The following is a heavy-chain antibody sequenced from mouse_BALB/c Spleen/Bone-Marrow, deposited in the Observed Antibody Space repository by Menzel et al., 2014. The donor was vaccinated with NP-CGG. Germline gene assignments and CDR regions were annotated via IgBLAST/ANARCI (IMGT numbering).Heavy chain of an antibody. Sequence: EVKLVESGGGLVQPGGSLRLSCTTSGFTFTDYYMSWVRQPPGKALEWLVFIRNRANGYTIEYSASVKGRFTISRDNSQNILYLQMNTLRAEDSATYYCARDYYLAYWGQGTLVTVSA. CDR1: GFTFTDYY. CDR3: ARDYYLAY. D-gene: IGHD2-1*01. CDR2: IRNRANGYTI. V-gene: IGHV7-3*02. J-gene: IGHJ3*01.